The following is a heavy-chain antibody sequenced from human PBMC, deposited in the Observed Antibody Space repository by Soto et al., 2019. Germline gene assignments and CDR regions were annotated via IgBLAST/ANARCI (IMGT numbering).Heavy chain of an antibody. Sequence: GGSLRLSCAASGFTFSSYSMNWVRQAPGKGLEWVSYISSSSSTIYYAGSVKGRFTIYRDKAKNSMYLRMNSLRAEYTAGYYCARVGLMGAGSGAFDIWGQGTMVTVSS. CDR1: GFTFSSYS. V-gene: IGHV3-48*01. CDR2: ISSSSSTI. J-gene: IGHJ3*02. CDR3: ARVGLMGAGSGAFDI. D-gene: IGHD6-19*01.